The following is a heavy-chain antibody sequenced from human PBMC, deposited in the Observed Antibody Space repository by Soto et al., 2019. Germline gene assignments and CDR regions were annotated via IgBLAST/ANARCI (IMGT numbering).Heavy chain of an antibody. CDR2: INAGNGNT. V-gene: IGHV1-3*01. D-gene: IGHD5-12*01. CDR1: GYTFTNYA. CDR3: ARVSGYYLPDY. J-gene: IGHJ4*02. Sequence: ASVKVSCKASGYTFTNYAMHWVLQAPGQRLEWMGWINAGNGNTKYSQKFQGRVTITRDTSASTAYMELSSLRSEDTAVYYCARVSGYYLPDYWGQGTLVTVSS.